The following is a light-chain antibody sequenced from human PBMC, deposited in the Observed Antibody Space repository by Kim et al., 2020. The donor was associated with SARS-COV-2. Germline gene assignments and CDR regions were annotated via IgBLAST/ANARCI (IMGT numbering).Light chain of an antibody. Sequence: QSVLTQPPSVSGAPGQRVTISCTGSNSNIGAGYDVHWYQQLPGAVPKLLIYTNNNRPSGVPDRFSGSKSGTSASLAITGLQAGDEADYYCQSYDSTLSGSRVFGSGTKVTVL. V-gene: IGLV1-40*01. CDR3: QSYDSTLSGSRV. J-gene: IGLJ1*01. CDR1: NSNIGAGYD. CDR2: TNN.